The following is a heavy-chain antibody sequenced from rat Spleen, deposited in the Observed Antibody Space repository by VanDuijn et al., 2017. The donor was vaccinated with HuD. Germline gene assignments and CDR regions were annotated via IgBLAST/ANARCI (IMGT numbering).Heavy chain of an antibody. J-gene: IGHJ2*01. D-gene: IGHD1-1*01. V-gene: IGHV2-30*01. Sequence: QVQLKESGPGLVQPSQTLSLTCTVSGFSLTSYNVHWVRQPTGKGLEWMGVIWTGGSTDYNSALKSRLSISRDTSKSQVFLKMNSLQTEDIATYYCARWDYSGDYFDYWGQGVMVTVSS. CDR3: ARWDYSGDYFDY. CDR2: IWTGGST. CDR1: GFSLTSYN.